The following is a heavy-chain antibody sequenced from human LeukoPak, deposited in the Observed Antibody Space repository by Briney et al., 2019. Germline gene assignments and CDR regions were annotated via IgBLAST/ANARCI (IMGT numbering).Heavy chain of an antibody. CDR3: ARSESGVQYFQHYFYLDA. CDR1: NGDINNYY. Sequence: AETLSLTCSVSNGDINNYYWSWVRQPPGKGLEWIAYIYYRGSTKYNPSLKSRVTISIDTSNDQVSLRLNSLTAADTAVYYCARSESGVQYFQHYFYLDAWGKGTTVTVSS. CDR2: IYYRGST. D-gene: IGHD2-2*01. J-gene: IGHJ6*03. V-gene: IGHV4-59*01.